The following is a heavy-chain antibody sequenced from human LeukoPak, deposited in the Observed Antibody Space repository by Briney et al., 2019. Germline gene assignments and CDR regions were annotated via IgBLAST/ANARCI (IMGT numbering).Heavy chain of an antibody. CDR2: ISSSSSYI. V-gene: IGHV3-21*01. Sequence: GGSLRLSCAASGFTFSSYSMNRVRQAPGKGLEWVSSISSSSSYIYYADSVKGRFTISRDNAKNSLYLQMNSLRAEDTAVYYCARLFRDAFDIWGQGTMVTVSS. CDR1: GFTFSSYS. J-gene: IGHJ3*02. CDR3: ARLFRDAFDI.